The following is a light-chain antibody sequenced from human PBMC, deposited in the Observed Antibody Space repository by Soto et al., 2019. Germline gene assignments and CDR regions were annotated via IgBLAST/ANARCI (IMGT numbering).Light chain of an antibody. CDR2: KAS. V-gene: IGKV1-5*03. CDR3: QQYNLGGT. J-gene: IGKJ1*01. Sequence: DIQMTQSPSTLSAFVGDRVSITCRASQNIYTYLAWYQQKPGRAPKLLIYKASTLESGVPSRFSSSGSGTEFTLTISSLQPDDFATYYCQQYNLGGTFGQGTKVEI. CDR1: QNIYTY.